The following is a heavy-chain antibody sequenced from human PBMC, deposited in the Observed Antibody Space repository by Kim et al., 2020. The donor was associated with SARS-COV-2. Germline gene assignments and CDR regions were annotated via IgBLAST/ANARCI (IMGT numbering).Heavy chain of an antibody. Sequence: GGSLRLSCAASGFTFSSYGMHWVRQAPGKGLEWVAVISYDGSNKYYADSVKGRFTISRDNSKNTLYLQMNSLRAEDTAVYYCAKDPSGKWFVEWYNWFDPWGQGTLVTVSS. J-gene: IGHJ5*02. CDR2: ISYDGSNK. D-gene: IGHD3-10*01. V-gene: IGHV3-30*18. CDR1: GFTFSSYG. CDR3: AKDPSGKWFVEWYNWFDP.